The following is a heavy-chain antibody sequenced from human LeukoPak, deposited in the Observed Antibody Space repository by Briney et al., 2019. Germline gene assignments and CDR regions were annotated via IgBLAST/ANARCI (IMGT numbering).Heavy chain of an antibody. J-gene: IGHJ4*02. CDR3: ARGHVVAAPLDY. CDR1: GGTFSSYA. V-gene: IGHV1-69*13. Sequence: SVKVSCKASGGTFSSYAISWVRQAPGQGLEWMGGIIPIFGTANYAQKFQGRVTVTADESTSTAYMELSSLRSEDTAVYYCARGHVVAAPLDYWGQGTLVTVSS. D-gene: IGHD2-15*01. CDR2: IIPIFGTA.